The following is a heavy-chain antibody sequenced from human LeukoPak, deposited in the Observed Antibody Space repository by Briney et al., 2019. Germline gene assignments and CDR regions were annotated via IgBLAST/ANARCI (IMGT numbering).Heavy chain of an antibody. CDR1: GGSISSGGYY. CDR3: ARESRYYYDSSGYYYADY. D-gene: IGHD3-22*01. V-gene: IGHV4-31*03. Sequence: SETLSLTCTVSGGSISSGGYYWSWIRQHPGRGLEWIGYIYYSGSTYYNPSLKGRVTISVDTSKNQFSLKLSSVTAADTAVYYCARESRYYYDSSGYYYADYWGQGTLVTVSS. CDR2: IYYSGST. J-gene: IGHJ4*02.